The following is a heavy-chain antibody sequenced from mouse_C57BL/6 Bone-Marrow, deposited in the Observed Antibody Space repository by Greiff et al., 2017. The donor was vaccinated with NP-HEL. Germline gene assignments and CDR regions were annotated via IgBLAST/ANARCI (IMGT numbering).Heavy chain of an antibody. CDR2: INPGSGGT. V-gene: IGHV1-54*01. Sequence: VKLQESGAELVRPGTSVKVSCKASGYAFTNYLIEWVKQRPGQGLEWIGVINPGSGGTNYNEKFKGKATLTADKSSSTAYMQLSSLTSEDSAVYFCARDGNLDYWGQGTTLTVSS. CDR1: GYAFTNYL. CDR3: ARDGNLDY. J-gene: IGHJ2*01. D-gene: IGHD2-1*01.